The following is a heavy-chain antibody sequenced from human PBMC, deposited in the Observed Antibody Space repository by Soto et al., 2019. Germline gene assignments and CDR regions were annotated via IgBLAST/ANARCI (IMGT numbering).Heavy chain of an antibody. V-gene: IGHV3-21*01. D-gene: IGHD3-10*01. CDR3: ARGSGWFGELPLNWFHP. J-gene: IGHJ5*02. CDR1: GFTFSSYS. Sequence: EVQLVESGGGLVKPGGSLRLSCAASGFTFSSYSMNWVRQAPGKGLEWVSSISSSSSYIYYADSVKGRFTISRDNDKNSLFLQMNRLRPEDTAVYYCARGSGWFGELPLNWFHPWGQGSLVTVSS. CDR2: ISSSSSYI.